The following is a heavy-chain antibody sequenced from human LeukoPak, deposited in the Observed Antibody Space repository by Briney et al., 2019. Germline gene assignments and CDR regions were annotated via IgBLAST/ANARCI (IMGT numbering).Heavy chain of an antibody. Sequence: SETLSLTCTVSGGSISSSSYYWGWIRQPPGKGLEWIGGIYYSGRTYYNPSLKSRVTISVDTSKNQFSPKLSSVTAADTAVYYCATGTLAIEAFDIWGQGTMVTVSS. CDR3: ATGTLAIEAFDI. CDR2: IYYSGRT. D-gene: IGHD3-10*01. J-gene: IGHJ3*02. V-gene: IGHV4-39*01. CDR1: GGSISSSSYY.